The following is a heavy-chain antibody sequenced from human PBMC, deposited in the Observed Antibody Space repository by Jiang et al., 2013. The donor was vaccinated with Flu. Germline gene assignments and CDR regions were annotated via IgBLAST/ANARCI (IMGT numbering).Heavy chain of an antibody. V-gene: IGHV2-70*16. Sequence: KPTQTLTLTCTFSGFSLSTSGMCVSWTRQPPGKALEWLARIDWDNDEFYSPFLKTRLTISKDTSKNQVVLTMANMDPADTATYYCARTHFGESMGVWFDSWGQGTLV. J-gene: IGHJ5*01. CDR1: GFSLSTSGMC. CDR3: ARTHFGESMGVWFDS. D-gene: IGHD3-10*01. CDR2: IDWDNDE.